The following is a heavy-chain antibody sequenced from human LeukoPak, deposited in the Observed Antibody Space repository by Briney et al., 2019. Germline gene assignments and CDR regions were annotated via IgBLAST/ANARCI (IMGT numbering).Heavy chain of an antibody. CDR3: GRVGGRSKAAKGDAFDI. V-gene: IGHV3-21*01. CDR2: ISSSSSYI. D-gene: IGHD6-6*01. Sequence: PGGSLRLSCAASGFTLSSYSMNWVRQAPGKGLEWVSSISSSSSYIYYADSVKGRFTISRDNAQNSMYLQMNSLRAEDTAVYYCGRVGGRSKAAKGDAFDIWGQGTMVTVSS. CDR1: GFTLSSYS. J-gene: IGHJ3*02.